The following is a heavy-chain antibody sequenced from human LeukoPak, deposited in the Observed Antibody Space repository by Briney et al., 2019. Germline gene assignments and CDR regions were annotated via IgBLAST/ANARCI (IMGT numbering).Heavy chain of an antibody. Sequence: GGSLRLSCAASGFTFSSYGMHWVRRAPGKGLEWVAVISHDGSNKYYADSVKGRFTISRDNSKNTLYLQMNSLRAEDTAVYYCAKDLRVAAAGTRYYGMDVWGQGTTVTVSS. D-gene: IGHD6-13*01. V-gene: IGHV3-30*18. CDR3: AKDLRVAAAGTRYYGMDV. CDR2: ISHDGSNK. CDR1: GFTFSSYG. J-gene: IGHJ6*02.